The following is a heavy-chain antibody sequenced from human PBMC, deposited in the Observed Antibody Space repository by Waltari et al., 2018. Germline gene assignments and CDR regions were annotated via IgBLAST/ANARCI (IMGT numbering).Heavy chain of an antibody. CDR1: GGSFSGYF. V-gene: IGHV4-34*02. J-gene: IGHJ4*02. D-gene: IGHD6-13*01. Sequence: QVHLQQWGAGLLKPSETLSPTCAVSGGSFSGYFWSWFRQPPGKGRECLGEINPSGYTNYNSSRTSRVTISVDTSKNQFSRKLSSVSAADTAVYDCAREGRAAAGTDYWRQGTLVTVSS. CDR2: INPSGYT. CDR3: AREGRAAAGTDY.